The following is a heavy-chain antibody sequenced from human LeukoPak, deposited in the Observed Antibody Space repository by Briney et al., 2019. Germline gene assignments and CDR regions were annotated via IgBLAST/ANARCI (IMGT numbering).Heavy chain of an antibody. Sequence: GGSLRLSCAASGFNVGSNYMNWVRQAPGKGLEWVSIIYADGSTHYADSVKGRFAISRDTSTNTLFLQLNSLGAEDTAVFYCARVRGDYYYGMNVWGQGTTVTVSS. V-gene: IGHV3-66*01. CDR1: GFNVGSNY. CDR2: IYADGST. CDR3: ARVRGDYYYGMNV. J-gene: IGHJ6*02.